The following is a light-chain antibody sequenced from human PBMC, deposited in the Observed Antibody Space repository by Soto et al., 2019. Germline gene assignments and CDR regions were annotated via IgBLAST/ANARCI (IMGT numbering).Light chain of an antibody. CDR3: SSYAGSKKV. J-gene: IGLJ2*01. V-gene: IGLV2-8*01. Sequence: QSVLTQPPSASGSPGQSVTISCTGTSSDVGAYNYVSWYQQHPGKAPKLMLYEVTKRPSGVPDRFSGSKSGNTASLTVSGLQSEDEADYYFSSYAGSKKVFGGGTKVTVL. CDR1: SSDVGAYNY. CDR2: EVT.